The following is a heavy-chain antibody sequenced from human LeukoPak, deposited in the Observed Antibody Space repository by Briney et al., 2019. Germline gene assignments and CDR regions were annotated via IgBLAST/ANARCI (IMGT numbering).Heavy chain of an antibody. CDR3: ARDRAVAGFRFDY. J-gene: IGHJ4*02. CDR2: INPSGGST. Sequence: GASVKVSCKASGYTITSYYMHWVRQAPGQGLEWMGVINPSGGSTSYTQKFQGRVTMTRDTSTSTVYMELSSLRSEDTAVYYCARDRAVAGFRFDYWGQGSLVTVSS. CDR1: GYTITSYY. V-gene: IGHV1-46*01. D-gene: IGHD6-19*01.